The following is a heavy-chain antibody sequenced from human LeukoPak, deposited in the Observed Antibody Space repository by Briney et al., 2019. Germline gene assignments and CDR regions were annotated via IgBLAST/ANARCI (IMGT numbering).Heavy chain of an antibody. CDR3: TRGGLYGGSSAFDY. D-gene: IGHD2-15*01. CDR1: GFTFSSYA. J-gene: IGHJ4*02. CDR2: TRNKADGYTT. V-gene: IGHV3-72*01. Sequence: GGSLRLSCAASGFTFSSYAMGWVRQAPGKGLEWIGRTRNKADGYTTVYAASVKGRFTISRDASHNSMYLQMNSLKTEDTAVYYCTRGGLYGGSSAFDYWGQGTLVTVSS.